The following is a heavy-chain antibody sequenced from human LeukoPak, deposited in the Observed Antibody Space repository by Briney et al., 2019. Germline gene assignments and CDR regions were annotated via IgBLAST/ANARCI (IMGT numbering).Heavy chain of an antibody. J-gene: IGHJ4*02. CDR2: IYPGDSDT. V-gene: IGHV5-51*03. Sequence: KPGESLKISCKGSGYSFTSYWIGWVRQMPGKGLEWMGIIYPGDSDTRYSPSFQGQVTISADKSISTAYLQWSSLKASDTAMYYCARRTKDCSGGSCYPDYWGQGTLVTVSS. CDR1: GYSFTSYW. CDR3: ARRTKDCSGGSCYPDY. D-gene: IGHD2-15*01.